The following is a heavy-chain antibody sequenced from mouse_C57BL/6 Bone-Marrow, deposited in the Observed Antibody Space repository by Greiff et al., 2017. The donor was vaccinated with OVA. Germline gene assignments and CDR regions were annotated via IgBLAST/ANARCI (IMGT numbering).Heavy chain of an antibody. V-gene: IGHV14-4*01. D-gene: IGHD1-1*01. J-gene: IGHJ2*01. Sequence: EVQLQQSGAELVRPGASVKLSCTASGFNIKDDYMHWVKQRPEQGLEWIGWIDPENGDTAYASKFQGKATITADTASNTAYLQLSSLTSEDTAVYYCTTSTVVGFDYWGQGTTLTVSS. CDR2: IDPENGDT. CDR1: GFNIKDDY. CDR3: TTSTVVGFDY.